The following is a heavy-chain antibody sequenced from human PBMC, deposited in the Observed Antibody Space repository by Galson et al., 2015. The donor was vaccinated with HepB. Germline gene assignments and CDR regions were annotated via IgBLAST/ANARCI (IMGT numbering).Heavy chain of an antibody. D-gene: IGHD3-22*01. J-gene: IGHJ4*02. Sequence: PALVKPTQTLTLTCTFSGFSLSTTGVGVAWIRQPPGQALEWLALIYWGVGKRYSPSLKSRLTITKDSSKNQVVLTLTNMDPVDTGTYYCAHRYFYDDSGYPALDYWGQGTLVTVSS. CDR1: GFSLSTTGVG. V-gene: IGHV2-5*02. CDR3: AHRYFYDDSGYPALDY. CDR2: IYWGVGK.